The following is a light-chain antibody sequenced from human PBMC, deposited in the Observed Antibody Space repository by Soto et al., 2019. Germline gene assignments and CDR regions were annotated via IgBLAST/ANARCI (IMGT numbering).Light chain of an antibody. CDR2: DTS. CDR1: QSVSSY. Sequence: DIVLTQSPATLSLCPGERATLSCRAIQSVSSYLAWYQQNPGQAPSLLIYDTSTMATGIPARSSGRGAGTDSTLAISSLEPEDFAGYYGQQRTDGFTFGPGTRVDIK. V-gene: IGKV3-11*01. J-gene: IGKJ3*01. CDR3: QQRTDGFT.